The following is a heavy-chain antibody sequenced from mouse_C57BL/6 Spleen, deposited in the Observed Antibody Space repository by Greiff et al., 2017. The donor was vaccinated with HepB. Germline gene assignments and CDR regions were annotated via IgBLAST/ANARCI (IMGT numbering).Heavy chain of an antibody. CDR3: AREEDGNVFDY. CDR1: GYTFTDYY. D-gene: IGHD2-1*01. CDR2: INPNNGGT. J-gene: IGHJ2*01. Sequence: EVKLVESGPELVKPGASVKISCKASGYTFTDYYMNWVKQSHGKSLEWIGDINPNNGGTSYNQKFKGKATLTVDKSSSTAYMELRSLTSEDSAVYYCAREEDGNVFDYWGQGTTLTVSS. V-gene: IGHV1-26*01.